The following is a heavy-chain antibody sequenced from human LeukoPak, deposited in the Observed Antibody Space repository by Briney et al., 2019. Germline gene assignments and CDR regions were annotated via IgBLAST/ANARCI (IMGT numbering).Heavy chain of an antibody. J-gene: IGHJ4*02. CDR2: INHSGST. D-gene: IGHD2/OR15-2a*01. V-gene: IGHV4-34*01. CDR3: ASAYGPIEYFDY. Sequence: PSETLSLTCAVYGGSFSGYYWSWIRQPPGKGLEWIGEINHSGSTNYNPSLKSRVTISVDTSKNQFSLKLSSVTAADTAVYYCASAYGPIEYFDYWGQGTLVTVSS. CDR1: GGSFSGYY.